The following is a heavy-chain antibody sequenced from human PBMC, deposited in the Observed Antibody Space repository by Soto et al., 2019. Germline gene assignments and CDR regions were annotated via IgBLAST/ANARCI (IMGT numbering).Heavy chain of an antibody. J-gene: IGHJ4*02. V-gene: IGHV3-23*01. CDR2: ISGSGGST. CDR3: AKDPRRGATLLSFDY. Sequence: GGSLRLSCAASGFTFSSYAMSWVRQAPGKGLEWVSAISGSGGSTYYADSVKGRFTISRDNSKNTLYLQMSGLRAEDTAVYYCAKDPRRGATLLSFDYWGQGTLVTVSS. CDR1: GFTFSSYA. D-gene: IGHD1-26*01.